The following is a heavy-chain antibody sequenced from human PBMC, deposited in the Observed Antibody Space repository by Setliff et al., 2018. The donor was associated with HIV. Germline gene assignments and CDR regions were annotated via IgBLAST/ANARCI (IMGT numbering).Heavy chain of an antibody. CDR3: TRSRDPYCSSTSCYLNWFDP. CDR1: GYTLTELS. Sequence: ASVKVSCKVSGYTLTELSVHWVRQAPGEGLEWMGGFDPEDGETIYAEKFQGRVTMTEDTATDTAYMELSSLRSEDTAVYYCTRSRDPYCSSTSCYLNWFDPWGQGTLVTV. V-gene: IGHV1-24*01. CDR2: FDPEDGET. J-gene: IGHJ5*02. D-gene: IGHD2-2*01.